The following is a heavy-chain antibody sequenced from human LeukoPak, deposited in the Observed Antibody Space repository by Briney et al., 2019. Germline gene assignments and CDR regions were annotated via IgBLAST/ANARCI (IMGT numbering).Heavy chain of an antibody. D-gene: IGHD4-23*01. Sequence: SETLSLTCTVSGGSINSYYWSWIRQPAGKGLEWIGRIYSSGSTNYNPSLKSRVSMSVDTSKNQFSLKLTSVTAADTAVYYCGRGGKATVVTMWGQGILVTVSS. V-gene: IGHV4-4*07. J-gene: IGHJ4*02. CDR1: GGSINSYY. CDR2: IYSSGST. CDR3: GRGGKATVVTM.